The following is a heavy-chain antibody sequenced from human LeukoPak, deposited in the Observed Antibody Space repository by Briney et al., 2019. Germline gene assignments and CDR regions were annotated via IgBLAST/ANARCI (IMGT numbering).Heavy chain of an antibody. CDR1: GFTFSNSW. CDR3: ARGFDSLTSAPRH. D-gene: IGHD3-10*01. Sequence: PGGSLRLSCAASGFTFSNSWLHWVRQAPGKGLEWVSVIYSGGGTYYADSVKGRFTISRDNSKNTLYIQMNSLRAEDTAVYYCARGFDSLTSAPRHWGQGTLVTVSS. CDR2: IYSGGGT. J-gene: IGHJ4*02. V-gene: IGHV3-53*01.